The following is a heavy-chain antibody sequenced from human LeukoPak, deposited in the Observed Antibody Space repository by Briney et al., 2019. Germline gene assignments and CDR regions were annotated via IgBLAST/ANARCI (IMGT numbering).Heavy chain of an antibody. V-gene: IGHV3-23*01. Sequence: GGSLRLSCAASGFTFSSYAVSWVRQAPGKGLQWVSALSGSGDRTYYADSVKGRFTISRDNSKNTLYLQMNSLRAEDTAVYYCARGRDDSSGYLIYYFDYWGQGTLVTVSS. CDR3: ARGRDDSSGYLIYYFDY. D-gene: IGHD3-22*01. CDR2: LSGSGDRT. J-gene: IGHJ4*02. CDR1: GFTFSSYA.